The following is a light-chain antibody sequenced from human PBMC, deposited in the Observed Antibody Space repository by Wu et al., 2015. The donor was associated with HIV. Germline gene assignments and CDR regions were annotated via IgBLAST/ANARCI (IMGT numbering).Light chain of an antibody. CDR1: QGINNY. Sequence: AIRIIQSPSSLSASTGDRVTITCRASQGINNYVAWYQQKPGKAPKLLIYAAFTLQSGVPSRFSGSGSETDFTLTISCLQSEDFATYYCQHIYSTPYTFGQGTKLEIK. CDR2: AAF. J-gene: IGKJ2*01. V-gene: IGKV1-8*01. CDR3: QHIYSTPYT.